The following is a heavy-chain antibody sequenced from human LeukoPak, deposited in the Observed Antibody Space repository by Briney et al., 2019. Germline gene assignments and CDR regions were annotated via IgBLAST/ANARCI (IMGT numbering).Heavy chain of an antibody. Sequence: SETLSLTCTVSGGSISSTNYYWGWIRQPPGKGLEWIGEINHSGSTNYNPSLKSRVTISVATSKNQFSLKLSSVTAADPAVYYCARRGSSSWNPFDYWGQGTLVTVSS. D-gene: IGHD6-13*01. V-gene: IGHV4-39*07. CDR1: GGSISSTNYY. CDR3: ARRGSSSWNPFDY. CDR2: INHSGST. J-gene: IGHJ4*02.